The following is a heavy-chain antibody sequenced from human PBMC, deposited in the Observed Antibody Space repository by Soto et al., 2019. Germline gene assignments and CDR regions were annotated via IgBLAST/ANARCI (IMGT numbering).Heavy chain of an antibody. V-gene: IGHV5-51*01. CDR2: IYPGDSDT. CDR1: GYSFTSYW. CDR3: ASRYCSGGSCDDRYYFDY. Sequence: GESLKISCKGSGYSFTSYWIGWVRQMPGKGLEWMGIIYPGDSDTRYSPSFQGQVTISADKSISTAYLQWSSLKASDTAMYYCASRYCSGGSCDDRYYFDYWGQGTLVTVSS. D-gene: IGHD2-15*01. J-gene: IGHJ4*02.